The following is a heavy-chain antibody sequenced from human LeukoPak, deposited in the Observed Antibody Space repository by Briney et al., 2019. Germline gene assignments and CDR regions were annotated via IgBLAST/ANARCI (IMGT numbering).Heavy chain of an antibody. CDR1: GFTFDNYG. D-gene: IGHD3-10*01. CDR3: ARDREWFGDHYYYMDV. V-gene: IGHV3-20*04. Sequence: PGGSLRLSCAASGFTFDNYGMSWVRQAPGKGLEWVSGINWNGGSRGYAYAVKGRFTISRENAKNSLYLQMNSLRAEDTALYYCARDREWFGDHYYYMDVWGKGTTVTVSS. J-gene: IGHJ6*03. CDR2: INWNGGSR.